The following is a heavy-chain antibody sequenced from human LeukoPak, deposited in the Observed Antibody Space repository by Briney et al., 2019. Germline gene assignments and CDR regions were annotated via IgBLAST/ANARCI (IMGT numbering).Heavy chain of an antibody. CDR1: GFTFDDYA. D-gene: IGHD3-22*01. CDR2: ISWNSGSI. J-gene: IGHJ4*02. CDR3: AKGADSSGYYYFDY. Sequence: GGSLRLSCEASGFTFDDYAMHWVRQAPGKGLEWVSGISWNSGSIGYADSVKGRFTISRDNAKNSLYLQMNSLRAEDTALYYCAKGADSSGYYYFDYWGQGTLVTVSS. V-gene: IGHV3-9*01.